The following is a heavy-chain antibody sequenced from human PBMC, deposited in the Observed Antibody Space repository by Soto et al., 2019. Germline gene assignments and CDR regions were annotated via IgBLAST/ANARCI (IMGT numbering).Heavy chain of an antibody. CDR3: ARLGWGNGDSDY. CDR2: ILYTGTT. D-gene: IGHD2-21*01. V-gene: IGHV4-39*01. CDR1: GGSISKSSYF. J-gene: IGHJ4*02. Sequence: SSETLSLTCTVSGGSISKSSYFWGWIRQAPGKGLEWIASILYTGTTSYNSSLKSRVAISVDTSKNQFSLKLNSVTAADTAVYYCARLGWGNGDSDYWRQGTLVTVYS.